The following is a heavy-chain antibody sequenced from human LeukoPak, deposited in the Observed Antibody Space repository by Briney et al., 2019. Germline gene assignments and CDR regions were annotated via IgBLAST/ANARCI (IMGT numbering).Heavy chain of an antibody. CDR1: GFTFNTYG. D-gene: IGHD2-21*01. CDR2: IWHDGSNT. Sequence: GGSLRLSCAASGFTFNTYGMNWVRQAPGKGLEWVAVIWHDGSNTHYADSVKGRFTISRDDSKNTLYLQMNSLRAEDTAVYYCARDATQIQVWFDGYSDHWGQGTLVTVSS. J-gene: IGHJ4*02. V-gene: IGHV3-33*01. CDR3: ARDATQIQVWFDGYSDH.